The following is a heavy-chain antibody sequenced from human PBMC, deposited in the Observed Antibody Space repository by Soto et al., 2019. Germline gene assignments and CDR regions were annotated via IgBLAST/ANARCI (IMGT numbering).Heavy chain of an antibody. V-gene: IGHV3-30-3*01. CDR3: ARDHRFYCSSTRCYTLDY. J-gene: IGHJ4*02. D-gene: IGHD2-2*02. CDR2: ISYDGSNK. Sequence: PGGSLRLSCAASGFTFSSYAMHWVRQAPGKGLEWVAVISYDGSNKYYADSVKGRFTISRDNSKNTLYLQMNSLRAEDTAVYYCARDHRFYCSSTRCYTLDYWGQGTLVTVSS. CDR1: GFTFSSYA.